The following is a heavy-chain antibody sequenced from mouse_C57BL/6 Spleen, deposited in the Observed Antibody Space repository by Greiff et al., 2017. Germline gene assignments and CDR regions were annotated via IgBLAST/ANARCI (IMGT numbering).Heavy chain of an antibody. J-gene: IGHJ2*01. CDR2: LDPEDGDT. CDR1: GFNIKDYY. CDR3: TTSGKGY. Sequence: EVQLQQSGAELVRPGASVKLSCTASGFNIKDYYMHWVKQRPEQGLEWIGRLDPEDGDTEYAPKFQGKATMTADTSSNPAYLQLSSLTSEDTAVYYCTTSGKGYWGQGTTLTVSS. D-gene: IGHD4-1*01. V-gene: IGHV14-1*01.